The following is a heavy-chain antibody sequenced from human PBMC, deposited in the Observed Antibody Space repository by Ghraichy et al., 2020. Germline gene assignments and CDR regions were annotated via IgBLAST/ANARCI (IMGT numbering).Heavy chain of an antibody. V-gene: IGHV3-33*01. CDR3: ASGILPAGAGQAFDI. J-gene: IGHJ3*02. Sequence: GGSLRLSCAASGFTFSSYGMHWVRQAPGKGLEWVAVIWYDGSNKYYADSVKGRFTISRDNSKNTLYLQMNSLRAEDTAVYYCASGILPAGAGQAFDIWGQGTMVTVSS. CDR1: GFTFSSYG. CDR2: IWYDGSNK. D-gene: IGHD2-2*01.